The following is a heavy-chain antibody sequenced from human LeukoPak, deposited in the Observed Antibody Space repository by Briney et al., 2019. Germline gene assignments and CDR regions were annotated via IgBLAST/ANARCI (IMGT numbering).Heavy chain of an antibody. CDR2: INPSGGST. V-gene: IGHV1-46*01. CDR1: GYTFTTYY. Sequence: ASVKVSCKASGYTFTTYYIHWVRQAPGPGLEWMALINPSGGSTHYAQKFQGRVTVTRDTSTSTVYMELTSLRSEDTAVYYCACLPYAFDIWGQGTMVTVSS. J-gene: IGHJ3*02. CDR3: ACLPYAFDI.